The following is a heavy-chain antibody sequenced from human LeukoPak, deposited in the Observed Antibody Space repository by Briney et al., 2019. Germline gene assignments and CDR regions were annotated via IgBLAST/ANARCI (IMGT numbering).Heavy chain of an antibody. CDR2: ISGNNGNT. D-gene: IGHD3-3*01. J-gene: IGHJ4*02. CDR3: ARLYDFRSGYYPHFDY. Sequence: GASVTVSCSASGYTFSTHGISWVGQAPGQGLEWMGWISGNNGNTHYAQKIQGRVTMTTDTSTSTADMELRSLGSDDTAVYYCARLYDFRSGYYPHFDYWGQGTLVTVSS. V-gene: IGHV1-18*01. CDR1: GYTFSTHG.